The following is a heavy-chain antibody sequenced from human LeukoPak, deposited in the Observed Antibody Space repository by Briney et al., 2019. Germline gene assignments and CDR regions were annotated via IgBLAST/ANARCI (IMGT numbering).Heavy chain of an antibody. Sequence: SQTLSLTCAVSGGSISSGGYSWSWIRQPPGKGLEWIGYIYHSGSTYYNPSLKSRVTISVDTSKNQFSLKLSSVTAADTAVYYCAREVRFLEWLSPGYGMDVWGQGTTVTVSS. CDR2: IYHSGST. J-gene: IGHJ6*02. CDR1: GGSISSGGYS. V-gene: IGHV4-30-2*01. CDR3: AREVRFLEWLSPGYGMDV. D-gene: IGHD3-3*01.